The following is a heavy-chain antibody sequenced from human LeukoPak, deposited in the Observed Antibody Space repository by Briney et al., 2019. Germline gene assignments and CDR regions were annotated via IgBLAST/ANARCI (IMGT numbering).Heavy chain of an antibody. J-gene: IGHJ4*02. CDR1: GFTFSSYA. V-gene: IGHV3-23*01. CDR3: ANLHYDILTGYIYYLDY. CDR2: ISGSGGST. D-gene: IGHD3-9*01. Sequence: GGSLRLSCAASGFTFSSYAMSWVRQAPGKGLEWGSAISGSGGSTYYADSVKGRFTISRDNSKNTRYLQMNSLRAEDTAVYYCANLHYDILTGYIYYLDYWGQGTLVTVSS.